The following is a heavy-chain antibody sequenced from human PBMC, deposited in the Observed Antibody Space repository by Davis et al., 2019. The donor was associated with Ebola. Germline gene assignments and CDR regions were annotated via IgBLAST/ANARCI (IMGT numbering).Heavy chain of an antibody. CDR3: ARDSATVTTSWFDP. D-gene: IGHD4-17*01. Sequence: ASVKVSCKASGYTFTSYGLSWVRQAPGQGLEWMGRINPNSGGTNYAQKFQGRVTMTRDTSISTAYMELSRLRSDDTAVYYCARDSATVTTSWFDPWGQGTLVTVSS. CDR2: INPNSGGT. J-gene: IGHJ5*02. CDR1: GYTFTSYG. V-gene: IGHV1-2*06.